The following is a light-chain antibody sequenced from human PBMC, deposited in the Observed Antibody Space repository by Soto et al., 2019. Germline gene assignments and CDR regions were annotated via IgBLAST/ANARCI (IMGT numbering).Light chain of an antibody. CDR2: AAT. Sequence: IQLTQSPSALSAAVGDRVTITFRSSQTIDTYVNWYQHKPGTAPKVLIYAATYLQNGVPSRFSGNGSGADFTLTISSLQPEDFATYYCQQNFNFPRTFGQGTKVDIK. CDR1: QTIDTY. J-gene: IGKJ1*01. CDR3: QQNFNFPRT. V-gene: IGKV1-39*01.